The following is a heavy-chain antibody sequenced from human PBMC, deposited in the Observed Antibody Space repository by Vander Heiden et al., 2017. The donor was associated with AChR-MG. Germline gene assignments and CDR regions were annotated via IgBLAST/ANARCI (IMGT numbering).Heavy chain of an antibody. Sequence: EVQLLESGGGLVQPGGSLSLACAASGFTFSSYAMSWVRQASGKGLEWVSAISGSGGSTYYAEAVKGRFTISRDNSKNTLYLQMKRMRAEDTAVYYCAKGKGGAIADAFDIWGQGTMVTVSS. CDR2: ISGSGGST. CDR3: AKGKGGAIADAFDI. V-gene: IGHV3-23*01. CDR1: GFTFSSYA. D-gene: IGHD1-26*01. J-gene: IGHJ3*02.